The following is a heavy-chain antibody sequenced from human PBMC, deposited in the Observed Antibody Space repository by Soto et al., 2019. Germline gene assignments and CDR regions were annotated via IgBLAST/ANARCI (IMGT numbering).Heavy chain of an antibody. Sequence: QVQLVQSGAEVKKPGASVKVSCKASGYTFTSYDINWVRQATGQGLEWMGWMNPNSGNTGYAQKFQGRVTMTRNTSISTAYMEVSSLRSEYAAVCYCAREKTYCGMNVWGQGTTVTVSS. CDR2: MNPNSGNT. J-gene: IGHJ6*02. CDR3: AREKTYCGMNV. V-gene: IGHV1-8*01. CDR1: GYTFTSYD.